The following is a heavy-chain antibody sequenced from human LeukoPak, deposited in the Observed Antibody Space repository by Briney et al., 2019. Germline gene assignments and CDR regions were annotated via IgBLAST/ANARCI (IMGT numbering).Heavy chain of an antibody. CDR1: GYTFTSYG. CDR3: ARQAGEIDSSGYYYRGGFDY. D-gene: IGHD3-22*01. V-gene: IGHV1-18*01. J-gene: IGHJ4*02. CDR2: ISAYNGNT. Sequence: ASVKVSCKASGYTFTSYGISWVRQAPGQGLEWMGWISAYNGNTNYAQKFQGRVTITADKSTSTAYMELSSLRSEDTAVYYCARQAGEIDSSGYYYRGGFDYWGQGTLVTVSS.